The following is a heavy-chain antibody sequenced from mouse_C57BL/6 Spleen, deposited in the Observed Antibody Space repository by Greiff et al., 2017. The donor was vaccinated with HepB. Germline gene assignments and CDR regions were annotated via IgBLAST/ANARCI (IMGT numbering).Heavy chain of an antibody. CDR1: GFTFSSYA. CDR2: ISDGGSYT. J-gene: IGHJ2*01. D-gene: IGHD1-1*01. Sequence: EVMLVESGGGLVKPGGSLKLSCAASGFTFSSYAMSWVRQTPEKRLEWVATISDGGSYTYYPDNVKGRFTISRDNAKNNLYLQMSHLKSEDTAMYYCARSYYGSSYVWYFDYWGQGTTLTVSS. CDR3: ARSYYGSSYVWYFDY. V-gene: IGHV5-4*03.